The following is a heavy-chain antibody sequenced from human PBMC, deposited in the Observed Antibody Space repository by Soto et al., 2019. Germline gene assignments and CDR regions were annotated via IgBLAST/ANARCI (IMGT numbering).Heavy chain of an antibody. D-gene: IGHD4-17*01. CDR2: IYSDGST. Sequence: EVQLVESGGGLIQPGGSLRLSCAASGFTVSSNYMSWVRQAPGKRLEWVSVIYSDGSTYYADSVKGRFTISRDNSKNTLYLQMNSLRAEDTAVYYCARVGYAVTTGGAFDIWGQGTMVTVSS. V-gene: IGHV3-53*01. J-gene: IGHJ3*02. CDR1: GFTVSSNY. CDR3: ARVGYAVTTGGAFDI.